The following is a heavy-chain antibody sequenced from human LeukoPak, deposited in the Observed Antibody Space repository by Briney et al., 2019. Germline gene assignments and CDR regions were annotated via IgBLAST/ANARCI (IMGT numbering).Heavy chain of an antibody. CDR2: ISSSGDTT. CDR1: GFTFSDYY. V-gene: IGHV3-23*01. D-gene: IGHD6-13*01. Sequence: GGSLRLSCAASGFTFSDYYMSWIRQAPGKGLEWVSAISSSGDTTYYADSVKGRFTISRDNSKNTLYLQVNSLRAEDTAVYYCAKGRGDTSSSIKGHFDYWGQGILVTVSS. CDR3: AKGRGDTSSSIKGHFDY. J-gene: IGHJ4*02.